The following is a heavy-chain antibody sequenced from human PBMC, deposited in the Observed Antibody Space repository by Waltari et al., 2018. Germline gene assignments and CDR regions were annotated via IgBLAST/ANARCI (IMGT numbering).Heavy chain of an antibody. D-gene: IGHD4-17*01. CDR2: SNHSGST. CDR3: ARVKLRWGSSSSRGFDP. CDR1: GGSFSGYY. Sequence: QVQLQQWGAGLLKPSETLSLTCAVYGGSFSGYYWIWIRHLPGKGLEWIGESNHSGSTNDNPSLNSRVTIAVDTSKNQFSLKLSSVTAADTAVYYCARVKLRWGSSSSRGFDPWGQGTLVTVSS. V-gene: IGHV4-34*01. J-gene: IGHJ5*02.